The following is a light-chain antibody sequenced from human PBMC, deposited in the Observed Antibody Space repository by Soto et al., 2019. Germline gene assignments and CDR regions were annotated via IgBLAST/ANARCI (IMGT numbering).Light chain of an antibody. CDR2: AAS. V-gene: IGKV1-39*01. J-gene: IGKJ1*01. CDR3: QQSYSTPPT. CDR1: ESIDNW. Sequence: DIQVSHSPYTLSVCVGGTFTNTFPASESIDNWLAWYQQKPGKAPKLLIFAASTLVRGVPSKFSGSGSGTDFTLTVSSLHPEDSATYYCQQSYSTPPTFGQGTKVDIK.